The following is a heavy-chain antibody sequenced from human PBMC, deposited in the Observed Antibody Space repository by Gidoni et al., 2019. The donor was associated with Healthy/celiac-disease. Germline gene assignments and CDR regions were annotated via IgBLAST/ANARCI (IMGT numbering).Heavy chain of an antibody. CDR1: GGTFSSYA. CDR2: IIPIFGTA. V-gene: IGHV1-69*01. D-gene: IGHD2-2*01. Sequence: QVQLVQSGAEVKKPGSSVKVSCKASGGTFSSYAISWVRQAPGQGLEWMGGIIPIFGTANYAQKFQGRVTITADESTSTAYMELSSLRSEDTAVYYCARDWHCSSTSCYPGTNWFDPWGQGTLVTVSS. CDR3: ARDWHCSSTSCYPGTNWFDP. J-gene: IGHJ5*02.